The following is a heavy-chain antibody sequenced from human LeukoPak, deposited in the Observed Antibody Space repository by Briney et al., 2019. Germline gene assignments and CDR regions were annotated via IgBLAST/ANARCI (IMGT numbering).Heavy chain of an antibody. V-gene: IGHV4-30-4*01. D-gene: IGHD3-22*01. CDR2: IYYSGST. CDR3: AVGHYYHSSGYLFDS. CDR1: GGSISTGDYY. Sequence: ASETLSLTCTVPGGSISTGDYYWSRIRQPPGKGLEYIGYIYYSGSTYYNPSLKSRITISVDTSKNQFSLKLSSVPAADTAVYYCAVGHYYHSSGYLFDSWGQGTLVTVSS. J-gene: IGHJ4*02.